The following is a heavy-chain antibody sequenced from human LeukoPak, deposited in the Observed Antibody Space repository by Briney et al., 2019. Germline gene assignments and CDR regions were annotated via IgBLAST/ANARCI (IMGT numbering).Heavy chain of an antibody. V-gene: IGHV3-66*01. CDR1: GFTVSSNF. J-gene: IGHJ4*02. D-gene: IGHD1-26*01. CDR2: IYTSGTT. Sequence: GGSLRLSCAVSGFTVSSNFMSWVRQAPGKGPEWVSVIYTSGTTYYANSVRGRFTIPRDNSKNTLYLQMDSLTAEDTAVYYCAREDAGGTYSFDYWGQGTLVTVSS. CDR3: AREDAGGTYSFDY.